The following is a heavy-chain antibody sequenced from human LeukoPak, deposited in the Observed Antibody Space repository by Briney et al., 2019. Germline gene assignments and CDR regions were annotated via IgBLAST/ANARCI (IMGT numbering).Heavy chain of an antibody. CDR3: CGSGRYGLLDN. J-gene: IGHJ4*02. Sequence: SEIRPLTCTVSGGPIGSFHWNWIRQSPGKGLEWTRYIYYDGSANYNPSLKSRVTLSVDTSKSPLSLLLTTVRAADTPVYCCCGSGRYGLLDNWGQGTLVIVSS. CDR1: GGPIGSFH. V-gene: IGHV4-59*01. D-gene: IGHD3-10*01. CDR2: IYYDGSA.